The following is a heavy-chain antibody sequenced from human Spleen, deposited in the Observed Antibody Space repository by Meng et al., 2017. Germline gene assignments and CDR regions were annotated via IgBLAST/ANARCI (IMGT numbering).Heavy chain of an antibody. CDR1: GGSFSDYY. V-gene: IGHV4-34*01. CDR3: ARTGSYYDSSGYYYFDY. Sequence: QGQLQQWRPGLLKPSETLSLPGVVSGGSFSDYYWSWIRQPPGKGLEWIGEINHSGSTNYNPSLKSRVTISVDTSKNQFSLKLSSVTAADTAVYYCARTGSYYDSSGYYYFDYWGQGTLVTVSS. J-gene: IGHJ4*02. CDR2: INHSGST. D-gene: IGHD3-22*01.